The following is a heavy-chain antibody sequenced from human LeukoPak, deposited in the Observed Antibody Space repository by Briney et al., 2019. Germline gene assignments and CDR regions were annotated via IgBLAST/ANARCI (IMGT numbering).Heavy chain of an antibody. V-gene: IGHV1-69*13. CDR3: ASIGSSAYIPFDY. Sequence: SVKVSCKASGGTFTSYAISWVRQAPGQGLEWMRGIIPIFGTANYAQKFQGRVTITADESTSTAYMELSSLRSEDTDVYYCASIGSSAYIPFDYWGQGTLVTVSS. D-gene: IGHD3-22*01. CDR1: GGTFTSYA. CDR2: IIPIFGTA. J-gene: IGHJ4*02.